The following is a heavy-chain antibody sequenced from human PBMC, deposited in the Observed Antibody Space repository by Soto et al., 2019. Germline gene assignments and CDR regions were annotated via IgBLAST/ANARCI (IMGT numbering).Heavy chain of an antibody. CDR2: ISSDETIV. CDR3: VRGGGVGTTWGYY. D-gene: IGHD1-26*01. V-gene: IGHV3-48*02. Sequence: EVQVVASGGGLVQPGGSLRLSCEGFGYTFRGYGMIWVPQSPGKGLEWVSYISSDETIVNYADSVKGRLTISRASAKNSLFLQMNRMRDGDTAVDYCVRGGGVGTTWGYYWGQGAQVTVSS. CDR1: GYTFRGYG. J-gene: IGHJ4*02.